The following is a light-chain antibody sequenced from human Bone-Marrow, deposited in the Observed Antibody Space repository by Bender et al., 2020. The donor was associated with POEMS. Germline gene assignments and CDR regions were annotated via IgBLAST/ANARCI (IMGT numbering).Light chain of an antibody. J-gene: IGLJ3*02. CDR2: DTT. CDR1: SSDVGGYDY. CDR3: AVWDDSLNGWV. V-gene: IGLV2-14*01. Sequence: QSALTQPASVSGSTGQSITISCTGTSSDVGGYDYVSWYQHLPGKAPKLMLYDTTKRPSGVSNRFSGSKSGNTASLTISGLQAEDEADYYCAVWDDSLNGWVFGGGTKLTVL.